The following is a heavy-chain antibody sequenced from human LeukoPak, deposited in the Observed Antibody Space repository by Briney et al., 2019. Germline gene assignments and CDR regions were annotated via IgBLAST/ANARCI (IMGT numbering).Heavy chain of an antibody. CDR3: ARHLGGIRGGFDS. D-gene: IGHD3-10*01. Sequence: SETLSLTCTVSGGSISSTDYYWGWIRQPPGKGLEWIGSIYYSGSTYYNPSLQSRVTVSVDTSKNQFSLKLSSVTAADTAVYYCARHLGGIRGGFDSWGQGTLVTVSS. J-gene: IGHJ4*02. CDR2: IYYSGST. CDR1: GGSISSTDYY. V-gene: IGHV4-39*01.